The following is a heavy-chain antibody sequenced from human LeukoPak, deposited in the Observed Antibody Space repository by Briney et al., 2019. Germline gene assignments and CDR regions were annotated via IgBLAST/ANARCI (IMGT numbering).Heavy chain of an antibody. J-gene: IGHJ4*02. D-gene: IGHD3-22*01. V-gene: IGHV3-23*01. CDR2: ISGSGGST. Sequence: GGSLRLSCAASGFTFSSYAMSWVRQAPGKGLEWVSAISGSGGSTYYADSVKGRFTSSRDNSKNTLYLQMNSLRAEDTAVYYCAKDRSYYDSSGYYYFDYRGQGTLVTVSS. CDR3: AKDRSYYDSSGYYYFDY. CDR1: GFTFSSYA.